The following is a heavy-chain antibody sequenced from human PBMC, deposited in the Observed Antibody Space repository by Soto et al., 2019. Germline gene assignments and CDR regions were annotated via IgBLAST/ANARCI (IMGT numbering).Heavy chain of an antibody. CDR3: AKDPNGNYVGAFDS. CDR2: ISSSSSTT. CDR1: GFTFSSYS. Sequence: GGSLRLSCAASGFTFSSYSMNWVRQAPGKGLEWVSYISSSSSTTFYADSVKGRFTISRDNSKNTLYLQLNSLRAEDTAVYFCAKDPNGNYVGAFDSWGQGSLVTVSS. J-gene: IGHJ4*02. V-gene: IGHV3-48*04. D-gene: IGHD4-17*01.